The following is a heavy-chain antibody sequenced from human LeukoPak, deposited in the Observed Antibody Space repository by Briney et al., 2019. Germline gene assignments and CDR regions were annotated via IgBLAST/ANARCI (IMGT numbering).Heavy chain of an antibody. CDR2: IYYSGTT. D-gene: IGHD4-17*01. Sequence: PSQTLSLTCTVSGGSISSGGYYWSWIRQHPGKGLEWIGCIYYSGTTYYHPSLTSRVAISVDTSKNQFSLKLSSVTAADTAVYYCARSGTVTTWNYWGQGTLVPVSS. CDR1: GGSISSGGYY. J-gene: IGHJ4*02. V-gene: IGHV4-31*03. CDR3: ARSGTVTTWNY.